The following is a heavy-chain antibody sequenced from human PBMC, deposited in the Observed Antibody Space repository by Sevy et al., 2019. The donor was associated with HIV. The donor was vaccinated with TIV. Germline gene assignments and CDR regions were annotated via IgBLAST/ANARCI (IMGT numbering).Heavy chain of an antibody. CDR3: AAVGLRYCSGSSCYQGDWFDP. V-gene: IGHV1-24*01. CDR1: GYSLTKLS. D-gene: IGHD2-15*01. J-gene: IGHJ5*02. CDR2: FDVQDGET. Sequence: ASVKVSCKVSGYSLTKLSIHWVRQGPGKGLEWMGDFDVQDGETIYAKKFQGRLKMTVVTNTDTAYIELSRLTSEDTAAYYCAAVGLRYCSGSSCYQGDWFDPWGQGSLVTVSS.